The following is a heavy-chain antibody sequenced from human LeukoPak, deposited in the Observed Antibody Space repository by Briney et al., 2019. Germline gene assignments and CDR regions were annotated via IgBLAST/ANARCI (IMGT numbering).Heavy chain of an antibody. V-gene: IGHV4-59*08. J-gene: IGHJ4*02. Sequence: SETLSLTCTVSGDSIIGFYWSWIRQPPGKGLEWIGYIYYTGSTHSSPSLKGRVTISADTSKNQFSLKLTSVTAADTAVYYCARRDGSYQNWGQGTLVTVSS. CDR2: IYYTGST. CDR3: ARRDGSYQN. CDR1: GDSIIGFY. D-gene: IGHD1-26*01.